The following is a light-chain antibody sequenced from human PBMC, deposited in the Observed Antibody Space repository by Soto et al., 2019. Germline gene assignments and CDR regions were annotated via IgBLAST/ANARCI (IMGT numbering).Light chain of an antibody. Sequence: QSVLTQPPSASGSPGQSVTISCTGTSSDVGAYNYVSWYQQYPGKAPKLMIYEVNKRPSGVPDRFSGSKSGKTASLTVSGLPPEDEGYYHCPSYSSRHLWVFGGGTKLTVL. V-gene: IGLV2-8*01. J-gene: IGLJ3*02. CDR3: PSYSSRHLWV. CDR2: EVN. CDR1: SSDVGAYNY.